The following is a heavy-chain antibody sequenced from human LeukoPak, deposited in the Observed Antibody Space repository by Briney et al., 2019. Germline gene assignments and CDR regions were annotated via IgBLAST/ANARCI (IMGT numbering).Heavy chain of an antibody. V-gene: IGHV3-30-3*01. J-gene: IGHJ5*02. D-gene: IGHD1-14*01. Sequence: PGRSLRLSCAASGFIFSSYTMHWVRQAPGKGLEWVAVISYDGGNKYYTGSVKGRFTISRDNSKNTLYLQMNSLRAEDTAVYYCARGVGANHDWFDPWGQGTLVTVSS. CDR1: GFIFSSYT. CDR3: ARGVGANHDWFDP. CDR2: ISYDGGNK.